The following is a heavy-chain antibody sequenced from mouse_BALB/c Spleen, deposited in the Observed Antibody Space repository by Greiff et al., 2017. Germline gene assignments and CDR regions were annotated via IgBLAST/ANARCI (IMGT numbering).Heavy chain of an antibody. CDR2: ISYSGST. J-gene: IGHJ2*01. D-gene: IGHD1-1*01. V-gene: IGHV3-8*02. CDR1: GDSITSGY. CDR3: ARGIYYYGSSYFDY. Sequence: VQLKESGPSLVKPSQTLSLTCSVTGDSITSGYWNWIRKFPGNKLEYMGYISYSGSTYYNPSLKSRISITRDTSKNQYYLQLNSVTTEDTATYYCARGIYYYGSSYFDYWGQGTTLTVSS.